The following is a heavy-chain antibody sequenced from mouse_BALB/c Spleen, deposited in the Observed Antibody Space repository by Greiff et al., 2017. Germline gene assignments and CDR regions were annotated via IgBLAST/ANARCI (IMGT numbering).Heavy chain of an antibody. CDR2: INPNNGGT. CDR1: GYTFTDYN. D-gene: IGHD2-10*02. J-gene: IGHJ3*01. V-gene: IGHV1-18*01. Sequence: EVQLQQSGPELVKPGASVKIPCKASGYTFTDYNMDWVKQSHGKSLEWIGDINPNNGGTIYNQKFKGKATLTVDKSSSTAYMELRSLTSEDTAVYYCARHGEYGKPSWFAYWGQGTLVTVSA. CDR3: ARHGEYGKPSWFAY.